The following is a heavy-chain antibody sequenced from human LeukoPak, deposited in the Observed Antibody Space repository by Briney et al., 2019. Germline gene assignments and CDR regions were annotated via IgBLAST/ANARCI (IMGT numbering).Heavy chain of an antibody. J-gene: IGHJ6*02. CDR2: IWYGGSNK. Sequence: GRSLRLSCAASGFTFSSYGMHWVRQAPGKGLGWVAVIWYGGSNKYYADSVKGRFTISRDNSKNTLYLQMNSLRAEDTAVYYCARGFGIYGMDVWGQGTTVTVSS. CDR3: ARGFGIYGMDV. D-gene: IGHD1-20*01. V-gene: IGHV3-33*01. CDR1: GFTFSSYG.